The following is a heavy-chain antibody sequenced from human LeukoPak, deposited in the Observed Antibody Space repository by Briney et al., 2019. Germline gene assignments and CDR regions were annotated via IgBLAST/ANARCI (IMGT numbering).Heavy chain of an antibody. Sequence: GGSLRLSCAASGFTFSSYAMHWVRQAPGKGLEWVAVISYDGSNKYYADSVKGRFTISRDNAKNSLYLQMNSLRAEDTAVYYCARDGTYYYGSGSYSYWGQGTLVTVSS. J-gene: IGHJ4*02. D-gene: IGHD3-10*01. CDR1: GFTFSSYA. V-gene: IGHV3-30-3*01. CDR3: ARDGTYYYGSGSYSY. CDR2: ISYDGSNK.